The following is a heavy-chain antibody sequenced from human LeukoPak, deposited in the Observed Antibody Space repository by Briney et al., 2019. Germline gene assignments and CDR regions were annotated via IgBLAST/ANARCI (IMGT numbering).Heavy chain of an antibody. J-gene: IGHJ4*02. CDR3: TRMTTVHDY. D-gene: IGHD4-17*01. CDR2: INHSGYT. Sequence: SETLSLTSAVSGDSFDVIYWACVRPTLGKGLEWIGEINHSGYTNDSPSLKSRVTLSIDTSRKQFSLNLRSATVSYAGTYYWTRMTTVHDYWGQGTLVTVSS. CDR1: GDSFDVIY. V-gene: IGHV4-34*01.